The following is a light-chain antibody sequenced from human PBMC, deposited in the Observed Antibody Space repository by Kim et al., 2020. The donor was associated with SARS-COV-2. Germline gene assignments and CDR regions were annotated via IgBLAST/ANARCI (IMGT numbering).Light chain of an antibody. J-gene: IGLJ3*02. CDR3: CSYVGAYRV. V-gene: IGLV2-11*01. Sequence: PVQSVTISRTGTSSDVGGYNYVSWYQQHPGKAPKLMIYDVTKRPSGVPDRFSGSRSGNTVSLTISGLQADDEADYYCCSYVGAYRVFGGGTQLTVL. CDR1: SSDVGGYNY. CDR2: DVT.